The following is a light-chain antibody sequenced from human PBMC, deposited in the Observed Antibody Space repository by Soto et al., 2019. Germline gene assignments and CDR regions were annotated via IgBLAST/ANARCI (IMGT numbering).Light chain of an antibody. CDR3: QQYNNWWT. Sequence: EIMITQSPATLSVSPVERATLSCRATQSVSSSLALYQQKPGQAPRLLIYGASTRATGIPARFSGSGSGTEFTLTINSLQSEDFAVYYCQQYNNWWTFGQGTKVDI. CDR2: GAS. V-gene: IGKV3-15*01. CDR1: QSVSSS. J-gene: IGKJ1*01.